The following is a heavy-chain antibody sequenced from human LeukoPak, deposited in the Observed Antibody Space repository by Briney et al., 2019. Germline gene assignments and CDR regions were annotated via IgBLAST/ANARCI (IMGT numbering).Heavy chain of an antibody. J-gene: IGHJ4*02. CDR2: ISGNSGYT. Sequence: GGSLRLPCAASGFTFSDYYMTWIRQAPGKSLEWVSYISGNSGYTNYADSVKGRFTISRDNAKNSLYLQMNSLRAEDTALYYCAKVDTIAAAGTSDYWGQGTLVTVSS. D-gene: IGHD6-13*01. V-gene: IGHV3-11*05. CDR1: GFTFSDYY. CDR3: AKVDTIAAAGTSDY.